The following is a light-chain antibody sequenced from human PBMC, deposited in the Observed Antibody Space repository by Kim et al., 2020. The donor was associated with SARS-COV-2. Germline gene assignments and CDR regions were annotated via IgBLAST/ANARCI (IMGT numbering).Light chain of an antibody. CDR2: HVS. J-gene: IGLJ3*02. CDR3: SSYPGSNNLGV. V-gene: IGLV2-8*01. Sequence: QSALTQPPSASGSPGQSVIISCTGTRSDVGGYNYVSWYQHHPGKAPKLMIYHVSKRPSGVPDRFSGSKSGHTASLTVSGLQAEDEADYYCSSYPGSNNLGVFGGGTQLTVL. CDR1: RSDVGGYNY.